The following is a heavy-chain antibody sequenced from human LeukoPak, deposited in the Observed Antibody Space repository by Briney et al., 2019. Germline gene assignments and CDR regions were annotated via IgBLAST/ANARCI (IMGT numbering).Heavy chain of an antibody. J-gene: IGHJ5*02. D-gene: IGHD4-17*01. V-gene: IGHV4-59*08. CDR1: GGSISSYY. CDR3: ARPVGYGEGGFDP. Sequence: SETLSLTCTVSGGSISSYYWSWIRQPPGKGLEWIGYIYYSGSTNYNPSLKSRVTISVDTSKNQFSLKLSSVTAADTAVYYCARPVGYGEGGFDPWGKGTLVTVSS. CDR2: IYYSGST.